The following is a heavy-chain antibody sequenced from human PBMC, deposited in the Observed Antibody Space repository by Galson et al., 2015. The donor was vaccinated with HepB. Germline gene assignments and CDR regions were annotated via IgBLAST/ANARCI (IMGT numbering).Heavy chain of an antibody. V-gene: IGHV7-4-1*02. D-gene: IGHD2-15*01. CDR2: IDTKTGKP. J-gene: IGHJ5*02. Sequence: SVKVSCKASGGTFSSYAISWVRQALGQGFEWVGWIDTKTGKPTYAQGFTGRFVFSLDTSVSTAYLQISSLKAEDTAVYYCVRYQAANLNWFDPWGQGTLVTVSS. CDR3: VRYQAANLNWFDP. CDR1: GGTFSSYA.